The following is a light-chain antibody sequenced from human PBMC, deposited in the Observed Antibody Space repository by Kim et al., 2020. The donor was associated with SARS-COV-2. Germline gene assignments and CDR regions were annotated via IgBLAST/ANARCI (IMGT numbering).Light chain of an antibody. CDR3: QQVSDWPLT. Sequence: LSPGERATLYCRASQSVGTYLAWYQHKRGQPPRLLIYDASKRATGIPARFSGSGSGTDFTLTISSLEPEDFAVYFCQQVSDWPLTFGGGTKVDIK. V-gene: IGKV3-11*01. CDR2: DAS. J-gene: IGKJ4*01. CDR1: QSVGTY.